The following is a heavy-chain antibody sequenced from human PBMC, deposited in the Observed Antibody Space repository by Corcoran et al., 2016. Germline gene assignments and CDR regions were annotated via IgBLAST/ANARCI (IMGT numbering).Heavy chain of an antibody. V-gene: IGHV1-46*01. CDR1: GYTFTSYY. CDR3: ARDGSGSSSWYSGRY. D-gene: IGHD6-13*01. J-gene: IGHJ4*02. CDR2: VNPSDGST. Sequence: QVQLVQSGAEVKKPGASVKVSCKASGYTFTSYYMHWVRQAPGQGLEWMGIVNPSDGSTSYAQKFQGRVTMTWDTSTSTLDMELSSLGSEDTAVYYCARDGSGSSSWYSGRYWGQGTLVTVSS.